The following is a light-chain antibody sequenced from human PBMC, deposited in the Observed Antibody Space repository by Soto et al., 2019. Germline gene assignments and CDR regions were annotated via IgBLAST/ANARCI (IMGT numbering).Light chain of an antibody. CDR1: QRVSTN. Sequence: ETVMTQSPATLSVSPGERATLSCRASQRVSTNLAWYQQKPGQSPRLLIYRASTRATDIPARFSGSGSGTEFTLTISSLQSEDFAVYYCQQYNNWPGTFGQGTKVDIK. CDR2: RAS. CDR3: QQYNNWPGT. J-gene: IGKJ1*01. V-gene: IGKV3-15*01.